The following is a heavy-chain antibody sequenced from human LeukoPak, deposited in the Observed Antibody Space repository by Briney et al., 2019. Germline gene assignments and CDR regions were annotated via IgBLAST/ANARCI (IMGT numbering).Heavy chain of an antibody. CDR1: GFTFSSHA. CDR3: ARDRPPLYYGMDV. Sequence: GGSLRLSCAVSGFTFSSHAMSWVRQAPGKGLEWVSSISSSSRYIYFADSVKGRFTISRDYAKNSLYLQMNSLRAEDTAVYYCARDRPPLYYGMDVWGQGTTVTVSS. CDR2: ISSSSRYI. V-gene: IGHV3-21*01. J-gene: IGHJ6*02.